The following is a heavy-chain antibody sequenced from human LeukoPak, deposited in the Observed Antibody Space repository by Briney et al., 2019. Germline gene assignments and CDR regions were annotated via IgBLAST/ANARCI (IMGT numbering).Heavy chain of an antibody. CDR3: ARAFYPGYYSYMAV. D-gene: IGHD3-3*02. V-gene: IGHV4-59*01. Sequence: SETLSLTCTVSGASISSYYWSWIRQPPGKGLEWIGYIYYSGSTNYNPSLKSRVTISVDTSKNQFSLKLSSVTAADTAVYYCARAFYPGYYSYMAVWGKGTTVTVSS. CDR2: IYYSGST. CDR1: GASISSYY. J-gene: IGHJ6*03.